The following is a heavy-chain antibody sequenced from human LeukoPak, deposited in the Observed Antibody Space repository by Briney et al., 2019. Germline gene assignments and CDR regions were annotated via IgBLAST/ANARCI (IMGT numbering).Heavy chain of an antibody. D-gene: IGHD4-23*01. V-gene: IGHV3-11*04. Sequence: SGGSLRLSCAASGFTVSSNYMSWVRQAPGKGLEWVSYISSSGSTIYYADSVKGRFTISRDNAKNSLYLQMNSLRAEDTAVYYCASYGRKITVATYISDYWGQGTLDTVSS. CDR3: ASYGRKITVATYISDY. J-gene: IGHJ4*02. CDR1: GFTVSSNY. CDR2: ISSSGSTI.